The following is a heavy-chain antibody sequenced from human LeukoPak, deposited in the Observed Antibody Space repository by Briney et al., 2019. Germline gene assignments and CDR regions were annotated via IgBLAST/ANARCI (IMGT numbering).Heavy chain of an antibody. Sequence: ASVKVSCKASGGTVNRYPISWVRQAPGQGLEWMGWINTNTGNPTYAQGFTGRFVFSLDTSVSTAYLQISSLKAEDTAVYYCARVKIFGVVIISAFDIWGQGTMVTVSS. V-gene: IGHV7-4-1*02. J-gene: IGHJ3*02. CDR1: GGTVNRYP. D-gene: IGHD3-3*01. CDR3: ARVKIFGVVIISAFDI. CDR2: INTNTGNP.